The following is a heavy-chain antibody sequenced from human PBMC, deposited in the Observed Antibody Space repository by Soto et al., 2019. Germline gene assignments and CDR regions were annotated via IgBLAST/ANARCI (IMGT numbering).Heavy chain of an antibody. CDR3: ARGPVVVITYFDY. D-gene: IGHD3-22*01. CDR2: IYSGGST. J-gene: IGHJ4*02. V-gene: IGHV3-66*01. CDR1: GFTVSSNY. Sequence: EVQLVESGGGLVQPGGSLRLSCEASGFTVSSNYMSWVRQAPGKGLEWVSVIYSGGSTYYADSVKGRFTISRDNSKNTLYLQMNSLRAEDTAVYYCARGPVVVITYFDYWGQGTLVTVSS.